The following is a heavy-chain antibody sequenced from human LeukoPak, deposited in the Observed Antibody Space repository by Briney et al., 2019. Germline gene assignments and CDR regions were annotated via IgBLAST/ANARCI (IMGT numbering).Heavy chain of an antibody. CDR2: MNPDSGTT. Sequence: AASVKVSCKASGYTFTNFDINWVRQASGQGHEWMGWMNPDSGTTGYAQKFQGRVTMTRDTSMSTAYMELSSLSFEDTAVYYCARGRTTGRSSLLGWFNPWGQGTLVTVSS. D-gene: IGHD6-6*01. J-gene: IGHJ5*02. CDR3: ARGRTTGRSSLLGWFNP. CDR1: GYTFTNFD. V-gene: IGHV1-8*01.